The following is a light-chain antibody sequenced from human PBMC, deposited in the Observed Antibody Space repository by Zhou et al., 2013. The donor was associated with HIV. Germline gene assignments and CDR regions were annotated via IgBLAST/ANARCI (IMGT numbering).Light chain of an antibody. CDR1: QGISSW. CDR2: AAS. Sequence: DIQMTQSPSSVSASVGDRITITCRASQGISSWLAWYQQKPGKPPKFLIYAASILQRGVPSRFSGSGSGTDFTLTISSLQADDFATYYCQEYDSWYTFGQGTTLDIK. CDR3: QEYDSWYT. V-gene: IGKV1D-16*01. J-gene: IGKJ2*01.